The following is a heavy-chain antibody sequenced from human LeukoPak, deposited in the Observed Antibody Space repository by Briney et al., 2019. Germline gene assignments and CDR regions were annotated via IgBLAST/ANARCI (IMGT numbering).Heavy chain of an antibody. V-gene: IGHV3-48*03. Sequence: GGSLRLSCVVSGFTFRSYEMKWVRQAPGKGLGWISFISPTSGTIYYADSVKGRFIISRDNDRDSLYLQMNSLRAEDTAVYYCVRDGGFPGTTASFEMWGQGTMVAVSS. CDR1: GFTFRSYE. J-gene: IGHJ3*02. D-gene: IGHD1-7*01. CDR2: ISPTSGTI. CDR3: VRDGGFPGTTASFEM.